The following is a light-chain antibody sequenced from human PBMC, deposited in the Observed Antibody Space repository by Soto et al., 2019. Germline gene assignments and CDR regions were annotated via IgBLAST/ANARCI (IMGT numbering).Light chain of an antibody. J-gene: IGKJ2*01. CDR3: QQYSSYSVFT. CDR1: QNINNW. V-gene: IGKV1-5*03. Sequence: DIPMTQSPSTLSASVGDRVTITCRASQNINNWLAWYQQKPGKAPKLLIYTTSNLESGVPSRFSGSGSGTEFTLPISCLQPDDFATYYCQQYSSYSVFTFGQGTRLEIK. CDR2: TTS.